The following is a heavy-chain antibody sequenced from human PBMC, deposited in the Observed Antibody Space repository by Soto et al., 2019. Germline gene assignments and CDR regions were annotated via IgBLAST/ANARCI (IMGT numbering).Heavy chain of an antibody. V-gene: IGHV4-4*07. CDR2: IYTSGST. D-gene: IGHD3-22*01. J-gene: IGHJ5*02. Sequence: SETLSLTCAVSGGSISISYYWSWIRQPAGKGLEWIGRIYTSGSTNYNPSLKSRVTMSVDTSKNQFSLKLSSVTAADTAVYYCARVLPYYYDSSGYYSTHWFDPWGQGTLVTV. CDR1: GGSISISYY. CDR3: ARVLPYYYDSSGYYSTHWFDP.